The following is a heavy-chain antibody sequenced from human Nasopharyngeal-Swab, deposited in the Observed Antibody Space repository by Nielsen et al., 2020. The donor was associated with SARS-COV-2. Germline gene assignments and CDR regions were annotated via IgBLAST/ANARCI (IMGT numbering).Heavy chain of an antibody. CDR2: IYPGDSDT. V-gene: IGHV5-51*01. D-gene: IGHD4-17*01. CDR3: ARRPTNGDYGAYGMDV. Sequence: KVSCRGSGYSFTSYWIGWVRQMPGKGLEWMGIIYPGDSDTRYSPSFQGQVTISADKSISTAYLQWSSLKASDTAMHYCARRPTNGDYGAYGMDVWGQGTTVTVSS. J-gene: IGHJ6*02. CDR1: GYSFTSYW.